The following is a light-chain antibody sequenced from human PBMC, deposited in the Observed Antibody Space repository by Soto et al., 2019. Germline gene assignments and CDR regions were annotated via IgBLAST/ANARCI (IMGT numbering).Light chain of an antibody. Sequence: EIVLTQSPGTLSLSPGATASLSCRASQSVSSYLAWYQQKPGQAPRLLIYDASNRATGIPARFSGCGSGTDFTLTISSLEPEDFAVYYCQQRSNWPPPTFGQGTRLE. J-gene: IGKJ5*01. CDR3: QQRSNWPPPT. CDR2: DAS. CDR1: QSVSSY. V-gene: IGKV3-11*01.